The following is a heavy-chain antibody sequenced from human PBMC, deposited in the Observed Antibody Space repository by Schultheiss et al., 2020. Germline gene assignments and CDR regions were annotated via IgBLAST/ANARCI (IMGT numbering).Heavy chain of an antibody. CDR3: ARDPSRYCSGGSCSSDYGMDV. CDR2: INSDGSST. D-gene: IGHD2-15*01. Sequence: GGSLSLSCAASGFTFSSYWMSWVRQAPGKGLVWVSRINSDGSSTSYADSVKGRFTISRDNAKNTLYLQMNSLRAEDTAVYYCARDPSRYCSGGSCSSDYGMDVWGKGTTVTGSS. CDR1: GFTFSSYW. V-gene: IGHV3-74*01. J-gene: IGHJ6*04.